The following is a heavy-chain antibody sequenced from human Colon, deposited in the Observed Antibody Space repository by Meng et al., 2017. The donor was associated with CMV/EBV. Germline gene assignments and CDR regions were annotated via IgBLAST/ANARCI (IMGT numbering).Heavy chain of an antibody. Sequence: SVKVSCKASGDTFNNYAISWVRQAPGQGLEWMGGIIPILGIANYAQKFQGRVTITADKSTSTAYMELSSLRSEDTAVYYCARLSIAARGGWFDPWGQGTLVTVSS. D-gene: IGHD6-6*01. CDR2: IIPILGIA. CDR3: ARLSIAARGGWFDP. V-gene: IGHV1-69*10. CDR1: GDTFNNYA. J-gene: IGHJ5*02.